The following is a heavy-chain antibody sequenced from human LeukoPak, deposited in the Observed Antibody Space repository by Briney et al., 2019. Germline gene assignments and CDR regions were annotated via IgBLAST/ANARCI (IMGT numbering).Heavy chain of an antibody. CDR1: GFTFSSYE. Sequence: GGSLRLSCAASGFTFSSYEMNWVRQAPGKGLEWVSYISSSGSTIYYADSVKGRFTISRDNAKNSLYLQMNSLRAEDTAVYYCARSITMIVVVGRGLDYWGQGTLVTVSS. CDR2: ISSSGSTI. CDR3: ARSITMIVVVGRGLDY. V-gene: IGHV3-48*03. J-gene: IGHJ4*02. D-gene: IGHD3-22*01.